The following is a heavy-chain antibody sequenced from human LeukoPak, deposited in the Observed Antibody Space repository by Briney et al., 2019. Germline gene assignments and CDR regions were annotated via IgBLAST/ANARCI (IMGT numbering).Heavy chain of an antibody. CDR2: INTNTGNP. V-gene: IGHV7-4-1*02. Sequence: ASVKVSCKASGYALTRYALNWVRQAPGQGLEWMGWINTNTGNPTYAQGFTGRFVFSLDTSVSTAYLQISSLKAEDTAVYYCARDLSVNYFDIWGQGAMVTVSS. D-gene: IGHD2/OR15-2a*01. CDR1: GYALTRYA. CDR3: ARDLSVNYFDI. J-gene: IGHJ3*02.